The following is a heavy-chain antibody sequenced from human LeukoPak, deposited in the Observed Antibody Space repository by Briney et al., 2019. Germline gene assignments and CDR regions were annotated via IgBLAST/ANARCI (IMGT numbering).Heavy chain of an antibody. CDR2: IYHSGST. CDR3: ARSGSFTNWFDP. D-gene: IGHD2/OR15-2a*01. V-gene: IGHV4-38-2*02. CDR1: GYSICSGYY. J-gene: IGHJ5*02. Sequence: SETLSLTCTVSGYSICSGYYWGWIRQPPGKGLEWIGSIYHSGSTYYNPSLKSRVTISVDTSKNQFSLKLSSVTAADTAVYYCARSGSFTNWFDPWGQGTLVTVSS.